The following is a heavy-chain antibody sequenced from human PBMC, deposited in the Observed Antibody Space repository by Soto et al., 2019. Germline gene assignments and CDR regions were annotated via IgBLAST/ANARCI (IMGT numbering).Heavy chain of an antibody. D-gene: IGHD6-19*01. CDR2: IYPGDSDT. CDR1: GYSFTSFW. CDR3: ARHNRAVAPGGY. V-gene: IGHV5-51*01. Sequence: PXESLQISFKGSGYSFTSFWIGWVRQMPGKGLEWMGIIYPGDSDTRYSPSFQGQVTISADKSISTAYLQWSSLKASDAAMYYCARHNRAVAPGGYWGQGTLVTVSS. J-gene: IGHJ4*02.